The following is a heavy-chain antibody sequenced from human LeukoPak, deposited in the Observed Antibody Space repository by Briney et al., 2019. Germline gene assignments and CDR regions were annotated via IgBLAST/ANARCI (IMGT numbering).Heavy chain of an antibody. D-gene: IGHD3-10*01. CDR3: TKHQDSGSYYDY. CDR2: FSRTAGNT. V-gene: IGHV3-23*01. Sequence: GGSLRLSCAASGFTFSIYAMTWVRQAPGKGLEWVSTFSRTAGNTYYADSMKGRFTISRDTSKNTLYVQMDSLRAEDTAVYYCTKHQDSGSYYDYWGQGTLVTVSS. J-gene: IGHJ4*02. CDR1: GFTFSIYA.